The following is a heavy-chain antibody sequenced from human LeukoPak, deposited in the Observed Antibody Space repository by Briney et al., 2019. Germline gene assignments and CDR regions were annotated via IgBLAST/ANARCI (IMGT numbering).Heavy chain of an antibody. CDR1: GFTFSSYA. Sequence: GGSLRLSCAASGFTFSSYAMSWVRQAPGKGLEWVSAITGSGDSAYYSDSVKGRFTISRDQSKSTVYLQMTSLRAEDTAVFYCVKGTTDYDASDPLDFWGQGTLVTVSS. D-gene: IGHD3-16*01. J-gene: IGHJ4*02. V-gene: IGHV3-23*01. CDR2: ITGSGDSA. CDR3: VKGTTDYDASDPLDF.